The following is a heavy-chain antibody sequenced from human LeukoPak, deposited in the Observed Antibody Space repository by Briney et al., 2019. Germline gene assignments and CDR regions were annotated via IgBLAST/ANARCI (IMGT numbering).Heavy chain of an antibody. V-gene: IGHV3-21*01. J-gene: IGHJ3*02. Sequence: GGSLRLSCAASGFTFSSYSMNWVRQAPGKGLEWVSSISSSSSYIYYADSVKGRFTISRDNAKNSLYLQMNSLRAEDTAVYYCARQGSALAFDIWGQGTMVTVSS. CDR2: ISSSSSYI. CDR3: ARQGSALAFDI. CDR1: GFTFSSYS. D-gene: IGHD6-25*01.